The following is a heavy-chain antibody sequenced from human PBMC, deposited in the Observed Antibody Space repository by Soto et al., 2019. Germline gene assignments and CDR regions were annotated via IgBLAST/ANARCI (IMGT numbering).Heavy chain of an antibody. J-gene: IGHJ4*02. CDR3: ARDRGGYERIDY. CDR1: GGSISSGDSY. D-gene: IGHD5-12*01. V-gene: IGHV4-30-4*01. CDR2: IYYSGST. Sequence: SETLSLTCTVSGGSISSGDSYWSWIRRPPGKGLEWIGYIYYSGSTYYNPSLKSRVTISVDTSKNQFSLKLSSVTAADTAVYYCARDRGGYERIDYWGQGTLVTVSS.